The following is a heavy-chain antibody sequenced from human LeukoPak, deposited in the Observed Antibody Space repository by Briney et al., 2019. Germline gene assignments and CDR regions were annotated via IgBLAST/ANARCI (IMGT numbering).Heavy chain of an antibody. CDR3: AKDPAYSYGFSYYYYYMDV. CDR1: GFTFSSYG. CDR2: ISYDGSNK. D-gene: IGHD5-18*01. Sequence: GGSLRLSCAASGFTFSSYGMHWVRQAPGKGLEWVAVISYDGSNKYYADSAKGRFTISRDNSKNTLYLQMNSLRAEDTAVYYCAKDPAYSYGFSYYYYYMDVWGKGTTVTVSS. V-gene: IGHV3-30*18. J-gene: IGHJ6*03.